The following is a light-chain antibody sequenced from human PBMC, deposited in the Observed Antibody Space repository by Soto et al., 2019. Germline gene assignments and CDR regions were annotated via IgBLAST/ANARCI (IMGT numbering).Light chain of an antibody. J-gene: IGLJ3*02. CDR1: SSNIGAGFD. Sequence: QSVLTQPPSVSGAPGQRVTISCTGSSSNIGAGFDVHWYQQLPGTAAKLLINGNSNRPSGVPDRVSGSKSGTSASLAITGGQAEDEADYYCQSYDSSLSGWVFGGGTKLTVL. CDR2: GNS. CDR3: QSYDSSLSGWV. V-gene: IGLV1-40*01.